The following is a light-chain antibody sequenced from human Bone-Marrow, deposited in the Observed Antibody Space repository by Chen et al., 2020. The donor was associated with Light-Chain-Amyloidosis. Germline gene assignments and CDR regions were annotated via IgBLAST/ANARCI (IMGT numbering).Light chain of an antibody. CDR1: NIGSTS. CDR2: DDS. Sequence: SYVLTQPSSVSVAPGQTATIACGGNNIGSTSVHWYQQPPGQAPLLVVYDDSDRPSGIPERLSGSNSGNTATLTISRVEAGDEADDYCQVWDRSSDRPVFGGGTKLTVL. CDR3: QVWDRSSDRPV. V-gene: IGLV3-21*02. J-gene: IGLJ3*02.